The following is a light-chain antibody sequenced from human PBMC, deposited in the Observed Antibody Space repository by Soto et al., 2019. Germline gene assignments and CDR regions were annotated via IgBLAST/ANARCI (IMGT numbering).Light chain of an antibody. V-gene: IGKV3-15*01. CDR2: SAS. CDR1: QSVSTN. J-gene: IGKJ2*01. CDR3: QQYNKWPNT. Sequence: EIVMTQSPVTLSVSPGESAALSCRASQSVSTNLAWYQQKPGQAPRLLIYSASSRATGLPARFSGSGSGTEFTLPISSLQSEDFAVYYCQQYNKWPNTFGQGTKLEIK.